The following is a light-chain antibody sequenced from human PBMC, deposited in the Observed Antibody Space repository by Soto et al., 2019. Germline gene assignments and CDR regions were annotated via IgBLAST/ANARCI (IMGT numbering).Light chain of an antibody. CDR2: KVS. J-gene: IGKJ2*01. Sequence: DVVMTQSPLSLPVTLGQPASISCRSSLSLVYSDGNTYLDWFQQRPGQSPRRLIYKVSNRDSGVPDRFNGSGSGTDFTLKISRVEAEDVGFYYCMQGTHWPPNTFGQGTKLEIK. CDR1: LSLVYSDGNTY. CDR3: MQGTHWPPNT. V-gene: IGKV2-30*01.